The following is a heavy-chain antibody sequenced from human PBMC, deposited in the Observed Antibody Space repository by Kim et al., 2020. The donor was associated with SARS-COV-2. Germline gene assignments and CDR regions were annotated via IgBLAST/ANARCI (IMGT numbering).Heavy chain of an antibody. V-gene: IGHV4-61*03. J-gene: IGHJ3*01. D-gene: IGHD6-13*01. CDR2: IYYSGST. Sequence: SETLSLTCAVSGGSVNSGGCYWSWIRQPPGRGLEWIGYIYYSGSTSHNFALKSRVTISLDTSKNHLSLNLTYVTAADTAVYYCARSRDPHRPNSRITSAFDLWGQGTMVTVSS. CDR3: ARSRDPHRPNSRITSAFDL. CDR1: GGSVNSGGCY.